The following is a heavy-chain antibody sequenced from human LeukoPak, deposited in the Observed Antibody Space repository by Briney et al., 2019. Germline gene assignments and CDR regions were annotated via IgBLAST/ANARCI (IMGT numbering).Heavy chain of an antibody. CDR1: GFTFSSYA. V-gene: IGHV3-23*01. CDR2: ISGSGGST. D-gene: IGHD1-26*01. CDR3: AKDRGWYDIVGATSINY. J-gene: IGHJ4*02. Sequence: GGSLRLSCAASGFTFSSYAMSWVRQAPGKGLEWVSAISGSGGSTYYADSVKGRFTISRDNSKNTLYLQMNSLRAEDTAVYYCAKDRGWYDIVGATSINYWGQGTLATVSS.